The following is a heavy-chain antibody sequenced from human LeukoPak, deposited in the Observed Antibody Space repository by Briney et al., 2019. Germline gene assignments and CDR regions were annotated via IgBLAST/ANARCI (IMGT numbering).Heavy chain of an antibody. J-gene: IGHJ3*02. V-gene: IGHV4-30-4*01. Sequence: PSETLSLTCTVSGASIRSGDYYWSWIRQPPGKGLEWIGYIYDSGSTYYNPSLKSRITISVDTSENRFSLKLSSVTATDTAVYYCARDCSGGSCYGAFDIWGQGTMVTFSS. D-gene: IGHD2-15*01. CDR1: GASIRSGDYY. CDR2: IYDSGST. CDR3: ARDCSGGSCYGAFDI.